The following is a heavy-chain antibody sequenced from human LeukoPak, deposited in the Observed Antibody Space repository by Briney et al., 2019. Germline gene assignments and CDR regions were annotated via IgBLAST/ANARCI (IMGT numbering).Heavy chain of an antibody. CDR2: IYYSGST. Sequence: SETLSLTCTVSGGSISSSSYYWGWIRQPPGKGLEWIGYIYYSGSTNYNPSLKSRVTISVDTSKNQFSLKLSSVTAADTAVYYCASSGIAAASSDYWGQGTLVTVSS. J-gene: IGHJ4*02. D-gene: IGHD6-13*01. CDR3: ASSGIAAASSDY. V-gene: IGHV4-61*05. CDR1: GGSISSSSYY.